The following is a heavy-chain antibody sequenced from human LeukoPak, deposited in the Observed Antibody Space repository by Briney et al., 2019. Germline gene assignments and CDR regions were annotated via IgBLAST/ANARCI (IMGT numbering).Heavy chain of an antibody. CDR3: TAGASDFDY. Sequence: GGSLRLSCTASGFTFGDYAMSWVRQAPGKGLEWVGFIRSKAYGGTTEYAASVKGRFTISRDDSKSIAYPQMNSLKTEDTAVYYCTAGASDFDYWSQGTLVTVSS. V-gene: IGHV3-49*04. CDR2: IRSKAYGGTT. CDR1: GFTFGDYA. D-gene: IGHD1-26*01. J-gene: IGHJ4*02.